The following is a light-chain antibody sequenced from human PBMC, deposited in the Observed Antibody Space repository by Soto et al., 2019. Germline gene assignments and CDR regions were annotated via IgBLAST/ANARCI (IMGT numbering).Light chain of an antibody. J-gene: IGKJ2*01. CDR3: QQYNSYSYT. CDR2: DAS. CDR1: QSISSW. V-gene: IGKV1-5*01. Sequence: DIQMTQSPSTLSASVGDRVTITCRASQSISSWLAWYQQKPGKAPKLLIYDASSLESGVPSRFSGSGSGTEFTLTISSLHPDDLATYYYQQYNSYSYTFGQGTKLEIK.